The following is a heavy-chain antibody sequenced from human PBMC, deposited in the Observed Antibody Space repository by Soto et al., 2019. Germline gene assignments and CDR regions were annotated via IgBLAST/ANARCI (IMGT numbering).Heavy chain of an antibody. J-gene: IGHJ5*02. CDR3: ARGGAVADISWFDP. CDR2: IYSGGST. Sequence: EVQLVETGGGLIQPGGSLRLSCAASGFTVSSNYMSWVRQAPGKGLEGVSVIYSGGSTYYADSVKGRFTISRDNSKNTLYLQMNSLRAEDTAVYYCARGGAVADISWFDPWGQGTLVTVSS. D-gene: IGHD6-19*01. V-gene: IGHV3-53*02. CDR1: GFTVSSNY.